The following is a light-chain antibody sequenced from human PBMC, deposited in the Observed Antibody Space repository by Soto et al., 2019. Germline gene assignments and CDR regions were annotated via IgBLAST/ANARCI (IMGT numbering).Light chain of an antibody. J-gene: IGKJ1*01. Sequence: IHMTQSPSTLSASVVDIVTITCLASQSISSWLAWYQQKPGKAPKLLIYKASSLESGVPSRFSGSGSGTEFTLTISSLQPDDFATYYCQQYSTYTPRTFGQGTKVDIK. CDR2: KAS. V-gene: IGKV1-5*03. CDR1: QSISSW. CDR3: QQYSTYTPRT.